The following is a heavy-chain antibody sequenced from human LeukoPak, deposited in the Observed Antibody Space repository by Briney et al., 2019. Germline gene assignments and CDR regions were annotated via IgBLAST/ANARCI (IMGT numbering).Heavy chain of an antibody. CDR2: ISGSGGST. J-gene: IGHJ4*02. V-gene: IGHV3-23*01. D-gene: IGHD7-27*01. CDR1: GITFSNYA. CDR3: AKPPDLGWGSDYFDF. Sequence: PGASLRLSCAASGITFSNYAMSWVRQAPGKGLEWVAAISGSGGSTYYADSVKDRFTISRDNSKNSLYLQTNSLRAGDTAVYYCAKPPDLGWGSDYFDFWGQGTLVTVSS.